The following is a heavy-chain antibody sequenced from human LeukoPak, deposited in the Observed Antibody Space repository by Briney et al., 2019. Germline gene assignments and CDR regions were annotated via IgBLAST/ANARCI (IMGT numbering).Heavy chain of an antibody. CDR1: GFTFSSYS. Sequence: GGSLRLSCAASGFTFSSYSMNWVRQAPGKGLEWVSSISSSSSYIYYADSVKGRFTISRGNAKNSLYLQMNSLRAEDTAVYYCARDREYSSSSCMDVWGQGTTVTVSS. J-gene: IGHJ6*02. CDR2: ISSSSSYI. V-gene: IGHV3-21*01. D-gene: IGHD6-6*01. CDR3: ARDREYSSSSCMDV.